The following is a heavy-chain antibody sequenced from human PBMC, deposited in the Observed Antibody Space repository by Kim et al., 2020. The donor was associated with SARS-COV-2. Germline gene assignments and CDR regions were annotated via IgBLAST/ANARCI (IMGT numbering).Heavy chain of an antibody. V-gene: IGHV3-30*04. D-gene: IGHD2-15*01. CDR1: GFTFSDYS. CDR2: VSYDGTNK. J-gene: IGHJ4*02. CDR3: ARDPTQGYCSGDSCYSFSIDY. Sequence: GGSLRLSCAASGFTFSDYSMHWVRQAPGKGLEWVAVVSYDGTNKYYVDSVKGRFTISRDNSKNTLYLQMNSLRAEDTAVYYCARDPTQGYCSGDSCYSFSIDYWGQGTLVSVSS.